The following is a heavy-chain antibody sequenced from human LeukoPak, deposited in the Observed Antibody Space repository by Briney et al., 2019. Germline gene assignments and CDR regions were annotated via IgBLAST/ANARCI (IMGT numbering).Heavy chain of an antibody. CDR2: IYTSGST. D-gene: IGHD3-9*01. Sequence: PSETLSLTCTVSGGSISSGSYYWSWIRQPAGKGLEWIGRIYTSGSTNYNPSLKSRVTISVDTSKNQFSLKLSSVTAADTAVYYCARPPYYDILTGYYVGDYWGQGTLVTVSS. CDR3: ARPPYYDILTGYYVGDY. CDR1: GGSISSGSYY. V-gene: IGHV4-61*02. J-gene: IGHJ4*02.